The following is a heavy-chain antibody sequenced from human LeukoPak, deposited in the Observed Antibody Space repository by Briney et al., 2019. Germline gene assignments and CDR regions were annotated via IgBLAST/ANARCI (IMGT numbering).Heavy chain of an antibody. CDR1: GFTFSSYE. CDR3: ARENFRYPSMDV. J-gene: IGHJ6*03. V-gene: IGHV3-48*03. CDR2: ISSSGSTI. Sequence: GGSLRLSCAASGFTFSSYEMNWVRKAPGKGLEWVSYISSSGSTIYYADSVKGRFTISRDNAKNSLYLQMNSLRAEDTAVYYCARENFRYPSMDVWGKGTTVTVSS. D-gene: IGHD2-15*01.